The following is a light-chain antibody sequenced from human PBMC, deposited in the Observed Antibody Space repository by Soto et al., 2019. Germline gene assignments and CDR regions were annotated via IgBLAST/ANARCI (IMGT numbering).Light chain of an antibody. CDR3: QYLNGVPTIT. Sequence: DIHLTQSPSILSASVGDRVTLTCRASQDVSDFLAWYQHAPGKAPNLLIYGGYTLQSGVPSRFSGGGSGTEFSLTITGLQPEDSATYYCQYLNGVPTITFGQGTRLE. V-gene: IGKV1-9*01. CDR2: GGY. CDR1: QDVSDF. J-gene: IGKJ5*01.